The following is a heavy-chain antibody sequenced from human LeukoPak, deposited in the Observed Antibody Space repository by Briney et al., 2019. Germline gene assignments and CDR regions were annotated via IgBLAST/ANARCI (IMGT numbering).Heavy chain of an antibody. V-gene: IGHV3-23*01. Sequence: GGSLRLSCAASGFTFSSYVMSWVRQAPGKGLEWVSAISGSGGSTYYADSVKGRFTISRDNSKNTLYLQMNSLRAEDTAVYYCGTSAGYYYYMDVWGKGTTVTVSS. J-gene: IGHJ6*03. CDR3: GTSAGYYYYMDV. CDR1: GFTFSSYV. CDR2: ISGSGGST.